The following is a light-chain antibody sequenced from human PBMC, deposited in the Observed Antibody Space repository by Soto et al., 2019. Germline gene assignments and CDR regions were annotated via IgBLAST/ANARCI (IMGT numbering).Light chain of an antibody. J-gene: IGKJ5*01. CDR1: QSISSW. CDR3: QQYNSYSIT. CDR2: EVS. V-gene: IGKV1-5*01. Sequence: DIQMTQSPSTLSASVGDRVTITCRASQSISSWLAWYQQKPGKAPKLLIYEVSTLQSGVPSRFSGSGSGTDFTLTISSLQPDDFATYYCQQYNSYSITFGQGTRLEIK.